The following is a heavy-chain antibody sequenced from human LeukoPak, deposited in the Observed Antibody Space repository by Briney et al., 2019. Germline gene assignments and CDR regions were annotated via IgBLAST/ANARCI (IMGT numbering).Heavy chain of an antibody. Sequence: PSQTLSLTCTVSGGSISSGGYYWSWIRQPPGKGLEWIGYIYHSGSTYYNPSLKSRVTISVDTSKNQFSLKLSSVTAADTAVYYCARVRRYDFWSGDGYYFDYWGQGTLVTVSS. CDR1: GGSISSGGYY. V-gene: IGHV4-30-2*01. J-gene: IGHJ4*02. D-gene: IGHD3-3*01. CDR2: IYHSGST. CDR3: ARVRRYDFWSGDGYYFDY.